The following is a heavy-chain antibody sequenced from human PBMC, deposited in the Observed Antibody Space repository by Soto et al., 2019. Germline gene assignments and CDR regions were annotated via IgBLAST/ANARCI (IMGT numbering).Heavy chain of an antibody. CDR2: IIPIFGTA. Sequence: SVKVSCKASGGTFSSYAISWVRQAPGQGLEWMGGIIPIFGTANYAQKFQGRVTITADKSTSTAYMELSSVTAADTAVYYCAREGYSSSSGLYYYYYGMDVWGQGTTVTVSS. CDR3: AREGYSSSSGLYYYYYGMDV. J-gene: IGHJ6*02. CDR1: GGTFSSYA. D-gene: IGHD6-6*01. V-gene: IGHV1-69*06.